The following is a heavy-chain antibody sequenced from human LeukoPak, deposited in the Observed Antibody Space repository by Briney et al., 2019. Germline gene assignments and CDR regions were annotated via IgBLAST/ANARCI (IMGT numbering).Heavy chain of an antibody. CDR3: ARLLVVTAPFDY. Sequence: GRSLRLSCAASGFTFSSYGMHWVRQAPGRGLEWVAVISYDGSNKYYADSVKGRFTISRDNSKNTLYLQMNSLRAEDTAVYYCARLLVVTAPFDYWGQGTLVTVSS. CDR2: ISYDGSNK. D-gene: IGHD2-21*02. CDR1: GFTFSSYG. J-gene: IGHJ4*02. V-gene: IGHV3-30*03.